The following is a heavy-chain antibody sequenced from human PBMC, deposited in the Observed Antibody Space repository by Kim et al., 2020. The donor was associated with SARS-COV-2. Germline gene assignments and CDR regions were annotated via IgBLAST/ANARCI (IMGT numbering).Heavy chain of an antibody. V-gene: IGHV5-10-1*01. CDR2: IDPSDSYT. J-gene: IGHJ4*02. CDR3: ARHGDGGGDGYSYGYFDY. D-gene: IGHD5-18*01. CDR1: GYSFTSYW. Sequence: GESLKISCKGSGYSFTSYWISWVRQMPGKGLEWMGRIDPSDSYTNYSPSFQGHVTISADKSISTAYLQWSSLKASDTAMYYCARHGDGGGDGYSYGYFDYWGQGTLVTVSS.